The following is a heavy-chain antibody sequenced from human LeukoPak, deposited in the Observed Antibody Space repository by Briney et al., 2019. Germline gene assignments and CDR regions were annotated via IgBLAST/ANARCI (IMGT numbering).Heavy chain of an antibody. Sequence: SETLSLTCTVSGGSISSCYWSWLRQPPGEGLAWIGYIYYSGSTNYNPSLESRVTISVDTSKNQFSLKLSSVTAADTAVYYCARAGGGMATIPNAFDIWGQGTMVTVSS. CDR3: ARAGGGMATIPNAFDI. D-gene: IGHD5-24*01. CDR2: IYYSGST. CDR1: GGSISSCY. J-gene: IGHJ3*02. V-gene: IGHV4-59*13.